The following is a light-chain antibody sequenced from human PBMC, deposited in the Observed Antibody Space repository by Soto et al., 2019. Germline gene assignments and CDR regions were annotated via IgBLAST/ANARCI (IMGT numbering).Light chain of an antibody. CDR2: RNN. CDR3: AAWDDSLSGPV. J-gene: IGLJ1*01. CDR1: SSNIGSNY. Sequence: LTQPPSASGTPGQRVTISCSGSSSNIGSNYVYWYQQLPGTAPKLLIYRNNQRPSGVPDRFSGSKSGTSASLAISGLRSEDEADYYCAAWDDSLSGPVFGTGTKVTVL. V-gene: IGLV1-47*01.